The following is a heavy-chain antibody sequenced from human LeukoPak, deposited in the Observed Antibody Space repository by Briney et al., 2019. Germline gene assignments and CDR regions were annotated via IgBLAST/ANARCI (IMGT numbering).Heavy chain of an antibody. J-gene: IGHJ4*02. CDR2: IYESGST. CDR1: GGSISSSGYY. D-gene: IGHD3-9*01. Sequence: SETLSLTCTVSGGSISSSGYYWAWIRQPPGKGLEWIGSIYESGSTYYNASLKSRVTIFVDTPKNQFSLKLSSVTAADTAVYYCARGYYDVLTNYPKNFDQWGQGTLVTVSS. CDR3: ARGYYDVLTNYPKNFDQ. V-gene: IGHV4-39*01.